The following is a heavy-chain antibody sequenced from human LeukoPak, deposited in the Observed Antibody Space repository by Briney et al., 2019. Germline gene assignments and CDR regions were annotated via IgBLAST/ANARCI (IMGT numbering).Heavy chain of an antibody. CDR3: VKHTVAGLDY. J-gene: IGHJ4*02. CDR1: GFTFSSYA. CDR2: ISSNGGST. D-gene: IGHD6-19*01. Sequence: GGSLRLSCSASGFTFSSYAMHWVRQAPGKGLEYVSTISSNGGSTYYADSVKGRFTISRDNSKNTLYLQMSSLRAEDTAVYYCVKHTVAGLDYWGQGTLVTVSS. V-gene: IGHV3-64D*06.